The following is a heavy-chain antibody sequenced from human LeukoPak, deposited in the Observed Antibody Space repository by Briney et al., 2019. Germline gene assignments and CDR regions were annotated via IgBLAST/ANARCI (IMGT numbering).Heavy chain of an antibody. Sequence: QPGGSLRLSCAASGFTFSSYAMSWVRQAPGEGLEWVSAISGSGGSTYYADSVKGRFTISRDNSKNTLYLQMNSLRAEDTAVYYCAKTMYYYDSSGYYYFQHWGQGTLVTVSS. J-gene: IGHJ1*01. CDR2: ISGSGGST. V-gene: IGHV3-23*01. CDR3: AKTMYYYDSSGYYYFQH. CDR1: GFTFSSYA. D-gene: IGHD3-22*01.